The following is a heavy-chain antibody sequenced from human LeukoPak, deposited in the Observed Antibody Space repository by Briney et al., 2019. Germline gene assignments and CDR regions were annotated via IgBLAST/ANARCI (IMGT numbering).Heavy chain of an antibody. Sequence: GGSLRLSCAASGFTFSSYAMSWVRQAPGKGLEWVSAISGSGGSTYYADSVKVRFTISRDNSKNTLYLQMNSLRAEDTAVYYCAKDMYYYDSSGYYPNYFDYWGQGTLVTVSS. J-gene: IGHJ4*02. D-gene: IGHD3-22*01. CDR1: GFTFSSYA. CDR2: ISGSGGST. CDR3: AKDMYYYDSSGYYPNYFDY. V-gene: IGHV3-23*01.